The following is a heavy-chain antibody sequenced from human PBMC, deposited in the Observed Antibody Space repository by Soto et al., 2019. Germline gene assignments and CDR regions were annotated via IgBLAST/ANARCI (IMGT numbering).Heavy chain of an antibody. CDR3: AREGGESSDGLYYFDS. CDR2: IYYSGNT. V-gene: IGHV4-30-4*01. CDR1: GGSTSSDNY. Sequence: PSETLSLTCTVSGGSTSSDNYWSWIRQPPGMGLEWIGHIYYSGNTDYNPSLKSRLAISIDTSKNQFSLKLSSVTAADTAVYFCAREGGESSDGLYYFDSWGQGSLVTVSS. D-gene: IGHD3-16*01. J-gene: IGHJ4*02.